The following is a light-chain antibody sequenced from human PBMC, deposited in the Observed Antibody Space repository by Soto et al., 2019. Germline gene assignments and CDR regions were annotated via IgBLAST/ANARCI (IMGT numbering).Light chain of an antibody. CDR3: QNYNDYSRT. Sequence: DIQMTQSPSTLSASVGDRVTITCLASQSISSWLAWYQQKPGKAPKLLIFNASTLKSGVPSRFSGSGFGTEFTLTISSLQPDDSATYYCQNYNDYSRTFGQGTKVDI. J-gene: IGKJ1*01. CDR1: QSISSW. V-gene: IGKV1-5*01. CDR2: NAS.